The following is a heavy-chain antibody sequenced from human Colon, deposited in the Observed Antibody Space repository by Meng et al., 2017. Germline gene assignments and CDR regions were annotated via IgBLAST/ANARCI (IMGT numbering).Heavy chain of an antibody. Sequence: QVQLQESGPGLVKPSQTLSLTCTVSGGPISRGDYSWSWIRQPPGKGLEWIGYIYYSGSTYYNPSLKSRVIISVDTSKNQFSLKLSSVTAADTAVYYCARAYCSSTSCYPWYFDLWGRGTLVTVSS. CDR1: GGPISRGDYS. V-gene: IGHV4-30-4*01. CDR2: IYYSGST. D-gene: IGHD2-2*01. CDR3: ARAYCSSTSCYPWYFDL. J-gene: IGHJ2*01.